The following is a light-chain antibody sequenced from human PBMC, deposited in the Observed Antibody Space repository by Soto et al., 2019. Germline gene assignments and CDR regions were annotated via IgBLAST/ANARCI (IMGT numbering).Light chain of an antibody. Sequence: QSALTQPASVSGSPGQSITISCTGTSSDVGGYNYVSWYQQHPGKAPKVMIYEVSNRPSGVSNRFSGSKSGNTASLTISGLQAEDEADYYCSSYTSSNTYVIFGGGTQLTVL. CDR2: EVS. V-gene: IGLV2-14*01. J-gene: IGLJ2*01. CDR1: SSDVGGYNY. CDR3: SSYTSSNTYVI.